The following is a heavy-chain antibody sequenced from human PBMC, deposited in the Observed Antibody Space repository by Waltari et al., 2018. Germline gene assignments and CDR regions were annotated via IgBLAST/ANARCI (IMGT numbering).Heavy chain of an antibody. CDR3: ARKSYGSGSYYLDY. CDR2: IYHSGST. CDR1: GYSISSGYY. Sequence: QVQLQESGPGLVKPSETLSLTCAVSGYSISSGYYWGWIRQPPGKGLEWIGSIYHSGSTYYNPSLKSRVTISVDTSKYQFSLKLSSVTAADTAVYYCARKSYGSGSYYLDYWGQGTLVTVSS. D-gene: IGHD3-10*01. V-gene: IGHV4-38-2*01. J-gene: IGHJ4*02.